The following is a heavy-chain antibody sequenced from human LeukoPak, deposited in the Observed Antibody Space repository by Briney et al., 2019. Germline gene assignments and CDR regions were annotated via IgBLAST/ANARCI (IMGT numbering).Heavy chain of an antibody. CDR1: GYTFTGYY. D-gene: IGHD3-22*01. Sequence: ASVKVSCKASGYTFTGYYMHWVRQAPGQGLEWMGWINPNSGGTNYAQKFQGRVTMTRDTSISTAYMELSRLRSDDTAVYYCAREGIQGYYYDSSGYFPWGQGTLVTVSS. J-gene: IGHJ5*02. CDR2: INPNSGGT. CDR3: AREGIQGYYYDSSGYFP. V-gene: IGHV1-2*02.